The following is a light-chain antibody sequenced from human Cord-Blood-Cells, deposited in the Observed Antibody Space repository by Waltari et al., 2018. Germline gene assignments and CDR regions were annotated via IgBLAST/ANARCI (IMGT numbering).Light chain of an antibody. CDR2: WAS. CDR3: QQYYSTPPYT. CDR1: QSVLYSSNNKNY. Sequence: DIVMTKSTDSLAVSLGESATINCKSSQSVLYSSNNKNYLAWYQQKPGQPPKLLIYWASTRESGVPDRFSGSGSGTDFTLTISSLQAEDVAVYYCQQYYSTPPYTFGQGTKLEIK. J-gene: IGKJ2*01. V-gene: IGKV4-1*01.